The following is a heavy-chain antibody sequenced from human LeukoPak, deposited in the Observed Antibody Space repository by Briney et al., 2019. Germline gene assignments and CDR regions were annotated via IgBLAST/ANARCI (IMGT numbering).Heavy chain of an antibody. CDR2: ISSSSSYI. Sequence: GGSLRLSCAASGFTFSSYSMNWVRQAPGKELEWVSSISSSSSYIYYADSVKGRFTISRDNAKNSLYLQMNSLRAEDTAVYYCAREVDSSGWFDYWGQGTLVTVSS. J-gene: IGHJ4*02. CDR1: GFTFSSYS. D-gene: IGHD6-19*01. CDR3: AREVDSSGWFDY. V-gene: IGHV3-21*01.